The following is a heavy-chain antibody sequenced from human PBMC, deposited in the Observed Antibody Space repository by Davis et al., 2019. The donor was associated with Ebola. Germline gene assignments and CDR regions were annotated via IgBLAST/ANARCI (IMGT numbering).Heavy chain of an antibody. V-gene: IGHV4-61*05. CDR3: ANTARGNY. J-gene: IGHJ4*02. CDR2: LYYSGST. CDR1: GGSISSSSYY. Sequence: PSETLSLTCTVSGGSISSSSYYWGWIRQPPGKGLEWIGYLYYSGSTNYNPSLKRRVTISVDTSKNQFSLKLSSVTAADTAVYYCANTARGNYWGQGTVVTVSS. D-gene: IGHD6-6*01.